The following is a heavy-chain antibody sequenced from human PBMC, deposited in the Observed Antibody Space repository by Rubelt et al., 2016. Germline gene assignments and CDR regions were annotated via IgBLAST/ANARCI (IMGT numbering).Heavy chain of an antibody. CDR2: IYWDDDK. D-gene: IGHD3-3*01. V-gene: IGHV2-5*02. CDR1: GFSLSTSGVG. Sequence: QITLKESGPTLVKPTQTLTLTCTFSGFSLSTSGVGVGWIRQPPGKALEWLALIYWDDDKRYSPSLKSRLTITKDTSKNQVVLTMTNMDPVDTATYYCAHRRGTGIFGVAVMPFDYWGQGTLVTVSS. J-gene: IGHJ4*02. CDR3: AHRRGTGIFGVAVMPFDY.